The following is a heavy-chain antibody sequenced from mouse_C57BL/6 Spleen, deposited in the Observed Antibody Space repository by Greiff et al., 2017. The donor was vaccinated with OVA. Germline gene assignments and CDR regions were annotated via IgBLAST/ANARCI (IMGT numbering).Heavy chain of an antibody. J-gene: IGHJ4*01. V-gene: IGHV1-80*01. Sequence: QVQLKQSGAELVKPGASVKISCKASGYAFSSYWMNWVKQRPGKGLEWIGQIYPGDGDTNYNGKFKGKATLTADKSSSTAYMQLSSLTSEDSAVYFCARLTELGPYAMDYWGQGTSVTVSS. CDR2: IYPGDGDT. D-gene: IGHD4-1*01. CDR1: GYAFSSYW. CDR3: ARLTELGPYAMDY.